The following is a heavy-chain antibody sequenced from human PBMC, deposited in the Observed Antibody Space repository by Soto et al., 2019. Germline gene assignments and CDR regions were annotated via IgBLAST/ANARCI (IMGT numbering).Heavy chain of an antibody. Sequence: GGSLRLSGAACGFTFSSYSMNWVRQAPWKGLEWVSSISSSSSYIYYADSVKGRFTISRDNAKNSLYLQMNSLRAEDTAVYYCAIYRRPTTPYSNYVLTPHSSLDYSGQRTLVAVSS. V-gene: IGHV3-21*01. CDR3: AIYRRPTTPYSNYVLTPHSSLDY. J-gene: IGHJ4*02. CDR1: GFTFSSYS. D-gene: IGHD4-4*01. CDR2: ISSSSSYI.